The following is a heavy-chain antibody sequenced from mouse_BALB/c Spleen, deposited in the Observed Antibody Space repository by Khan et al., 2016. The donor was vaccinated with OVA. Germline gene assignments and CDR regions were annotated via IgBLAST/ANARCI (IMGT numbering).Heavy chain of an antibody. CDR3: TDHLTGAVAY. J-gene: IGHJ3*01. D-gene: IGHD4-1*01. V-gene: IGHV5-6*01. CDR2: ISSGGDYT. CDR1: GFTFSSYS. Sequence: VQLVESGADLVKPGGSLKLSCTASGFTFSSYSMSWVRQTPEKRLEWVASISSGGDYTYYPASVKGRFTISRDTAKNTLYLQMSDLKSEDTAVCACTDHLTGAVAYGGQGTLVTVSA.